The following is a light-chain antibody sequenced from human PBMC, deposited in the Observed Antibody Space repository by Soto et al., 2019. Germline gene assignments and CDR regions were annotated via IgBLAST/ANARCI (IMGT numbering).Light chain of an antibody. CDR2: DVT. CDR3: CSYAGSYTYV. V-gene: IGLV2-11*01. Sequence: QSVLTQPRSVSGSPGQSVTISCTGTSSDVGGYNYVSRYQHHPGKAPKLMIYDVTKRPSGVRDRFSASKSGNTASLTISGLQAEDEADYYCCSYAGSYTYVFGTGTKV. J-gene: IGLJ1*01. CDR1: SSDVGGYNY.